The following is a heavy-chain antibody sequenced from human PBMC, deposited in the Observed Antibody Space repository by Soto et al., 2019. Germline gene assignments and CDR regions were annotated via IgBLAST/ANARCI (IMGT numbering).Heavy chain of an antibody. V-gene: IGHV4-34*01. CDR2: INHSGST. D-gene: IGHD4-17*01. CDR1: GGSFSGYY. Sequence: SETLSLTCAVYGGSFSGYYWSWIRQPPGKGLEWIGEINHSGSTNYNPSLKSRVTISVDTSKNQFSLKLSSVTAADTAVYYCARDDYGDYAFDYWGQGTLVTVSS. CDR3: ARDDYGDYAFDY. J-gene: IGHJ4*02.